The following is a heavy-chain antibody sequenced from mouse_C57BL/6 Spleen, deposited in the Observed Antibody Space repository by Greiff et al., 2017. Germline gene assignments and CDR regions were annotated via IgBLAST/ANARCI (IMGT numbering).Heavy chain of an antibody. V-gene: IGHV3-1*01. D-gene: IGHD2-1*01. J-gene: IGHJ2*01. CDR1: GYSITSGYD. Sequence: EVQLQESGPGMVKPSQSLSLTCTVTGYSITSGYDWHWIRHFPGNKLEWMGYISYSGSTNYNPSLKSRISITHDTSKNHFFLKLNSVTTEDTATYYCARGGNYVGYFDYWGQGTTLTVSS. CDR3: ARGGNYVGYFDY. CDR2: ISYSGST.